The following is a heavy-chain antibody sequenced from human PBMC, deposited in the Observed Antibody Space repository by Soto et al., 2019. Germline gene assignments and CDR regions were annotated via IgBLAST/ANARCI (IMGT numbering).Heavy chain of an antibody. V-gene: IGHV4-61*01. CDR3: ARGGGPDIAYGMDV. Sequence: QVQLQESGPGLVKPSETLSLTCTVSGDSVSSDNYYWTWIRQPPGKGLEWVGYIYSSGSTNYNPSLKSRVTISVDKSKNQFSLKLKSVTAADTAIYYCARGGGPDIAYGMDVWGQGTTVIVSS. CDR2: IYSSGST. CDR1: GDSVSSDNYY. D-gene: IGHD5-12*01. J-gene: IGHJ6*02.